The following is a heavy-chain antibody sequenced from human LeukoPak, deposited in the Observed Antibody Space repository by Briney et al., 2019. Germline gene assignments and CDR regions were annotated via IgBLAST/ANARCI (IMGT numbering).Heavy chain of an antibody. CDR3: ARSRQASGLFNS. V-gene: IGHV4-30-2*06. CDR1: GYASTSGGFS. D-gene: IGHD3-10*01. Sequence: PSQTLSLTCTVSGYASTSGGFSWNWIRQSPGKGLEWIGCIYDRGPAYYNPSLKSRFTISVDRPKNQFFLNVTSLTAADTAVYFCARSRQASGLFNSWGQGTLVVVCS. J-gene: IGHJ5*01. CDR2: IYDRGPA.